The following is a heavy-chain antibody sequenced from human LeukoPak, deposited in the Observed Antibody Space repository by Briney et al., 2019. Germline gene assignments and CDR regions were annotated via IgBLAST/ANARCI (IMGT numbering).Heavy chain of an antibody. D-gene: IGHD3-10*01. Sequence: GQSLKISCKGSGYSFTSYWIGRVRAMAGKGLGGMGIIYPGDSDTRYSPSFQGQVTISADKSISTAYLQWSSLKASDTAMYYCARLGGSGSSSIDYWGQGTLVTVSS. V-gene: IGHV5-51*01. CDR3: ARLGGSGSSSIDY. CDR2: IYPGDSDT. CDR1: GYSFTSYW. J-gene: IGHJ4*02.